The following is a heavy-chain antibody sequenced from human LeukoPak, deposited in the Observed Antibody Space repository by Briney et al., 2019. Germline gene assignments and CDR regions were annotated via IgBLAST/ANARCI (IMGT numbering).Heavy chain of an antibody. CDR3: AKGVTMIVVVTRSHFDY. V-gene: IGHV3-23*01. D-gene: IGHD3-22*01. J-gene: IGHJ4*02. Sequence: GGSLRLSCAASGFTFSSYAMSWVRHAPGKGLEWVSAIRGSGGSTYYADSVKGRFTISRDNSKNTMYLQMNSLRAEDTAVYYCAKGVTMIVVVTRSHFDYWGEGTLVTVSS. CDR2: IRGSGGST. CDR1: GFTFSSYA.